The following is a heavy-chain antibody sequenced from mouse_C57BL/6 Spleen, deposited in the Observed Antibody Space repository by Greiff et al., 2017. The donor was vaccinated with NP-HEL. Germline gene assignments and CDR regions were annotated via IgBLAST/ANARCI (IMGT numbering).Heavy chain of an antibody. V-gene: IGHV2-2*01. J-gene: IGHJ4*01. CDR2: IWSGGGT. CDR3: ARNFRGAMDY. CDR1: GFSLTSYG. Sequence: VKLVESGPGLVQPSQSLSITCTVSGFSLTSYGVHWVRQSPGKGLEWLGVIWSGGGTDYNAAFISRLSISKDNSKSQVFFQMNSLQADDTAIYYCARNFRGAMDYWGQGTSVTVSS.